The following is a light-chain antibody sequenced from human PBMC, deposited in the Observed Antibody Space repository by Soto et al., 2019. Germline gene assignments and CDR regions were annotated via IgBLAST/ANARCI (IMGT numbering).Light chain of an antibody. CDR3: CSSGGSPTYV. Sequence: QSVLTQPASVSGSPGQSITISCTGTSSNVGSYKLVSWYQQHPGKAPKLMIFEVNKRPSGVSNRCSGSKSGNKASLTISGLKVEDEADYYCCSSGGSPTYVFGTGTKLTVL. CDR2: EVN. J-gene: IGLJ1*01. CDR1: SSNVGSYKL. V-gene: IGLV2-23*02.